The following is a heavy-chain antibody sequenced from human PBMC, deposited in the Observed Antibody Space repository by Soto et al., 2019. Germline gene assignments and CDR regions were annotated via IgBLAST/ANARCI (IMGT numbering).Heavy chain of an antibody. V-gene: IGHV2-5*01. CDR1: GVSLTTSGVR. Sequence: SGPTLVNPTQTLTLTCTLSGVSLTTSGVRVGWIRQPPGKALEWLASISWNDLKAYSPSLKSRLIITKDTSKNQVVLTMTNMDPVDTGTYYCAHRPSDITVAGLAWGQGTLVTAPQ. CDR3: AHRPSDITVAGLA. D-gene: IGHD6-19*01. CDR2: ISWNDLK. J-gene: IGHJ5*02.